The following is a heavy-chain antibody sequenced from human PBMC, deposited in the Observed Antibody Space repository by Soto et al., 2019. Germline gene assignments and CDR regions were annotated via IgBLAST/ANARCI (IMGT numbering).Heavy chain of an antibody. Sequence: GGSLRLSCAVSGFTFTSFAMAWVRQGPGKGLECVSVITGSGGGTYYAASVKGRFTISRDNSRSMVFLQMNSLRAEDTAVYYCAKFPSAPVAILTDHPACIEHWGQGTLVTVFS. CDR3: AKFPSAPVAILTDHPACIEH. CDR2: ITGSGGGT. V-gene: IGHV3-23*01. CDR1: GFTFTSFA. D-gene: IGHD3-9*01. J-gene: IGHJ4*02.